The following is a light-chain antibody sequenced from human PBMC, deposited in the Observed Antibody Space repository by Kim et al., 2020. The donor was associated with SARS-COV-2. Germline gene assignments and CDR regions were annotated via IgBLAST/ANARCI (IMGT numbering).Light chain of an antibody. CDR2: GAS. CDR1: QSVSSN. J-gene: IGKJ4*01. V-gene: IGKV3-15*01. Sequence: VSPGERATLTCRASQSVSSNLAWYQQKPGQAPRLLIYGASTRVTGVPARFSGSGSGTDFTLTIDSLQSEDFAVYYCQQYDDWPLTFGGGTKVDIK. CDR3: QQYDDWPLT.